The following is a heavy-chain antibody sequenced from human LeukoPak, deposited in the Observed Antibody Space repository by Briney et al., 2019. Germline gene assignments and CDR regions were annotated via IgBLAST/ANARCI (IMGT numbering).Heavy chain of an antibody. J-gene: IGHJ5*02. CDR2: IYPGGSET. V-gene: IGHV5-51*01. CDR3: ARRNYYDVWFDP. CDR1: SYNFRNYW. D-gene: IGHD3-3*01. Sequence: GESLKISCKASSYNFRNYWIGWVRQMPGKGLEWMGIIYPGGSETQYMPSFEGQVTISVDESTSTVYLQWSTLKASDTAMYYCARRNYYDVWFDPWGQGTLVTVSS.